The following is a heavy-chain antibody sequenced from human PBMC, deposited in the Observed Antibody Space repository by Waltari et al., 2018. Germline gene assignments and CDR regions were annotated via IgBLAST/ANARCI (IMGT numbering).Heavy chain of an antibody. CDR2: IYYSGST. Sequence: QLQLQESGPGLVKPSETLSLTCTVSGGSISSSSYYWGWIRQPPGKGLEWIGSIYYSGSTDYNPSLKSRVTISVDTSKNQFSLKLSSVTAADTAVYYCARPLYDSSGYRFDYWGQGTLVTVSS. CDR1: GGSISSSSYY. D-gene: IGHD3-22*01. CDR3: ARPLYDSSGYRFDY. J-gene: IGHJ4*02. V-gene: IGHV4-39*01.